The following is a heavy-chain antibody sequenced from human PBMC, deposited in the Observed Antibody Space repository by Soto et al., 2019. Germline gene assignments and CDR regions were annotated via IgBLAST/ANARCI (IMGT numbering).Heavy chain of an antibody. Sequence: PGGSLRLSWAASGFTFSRYEMNWVRQAPGKGLEWISYISTSGSTIYYADSVKGRFTISRDNAKNSLYLQMNSLRAEDTAVYYCARELAAAGSFDYWGQGTLVTVSS. CDR3: ARELAAAGSFDY. CDR1: GFTFSRYE. CDR2: ISTSGSTI. V-gene: IGHV3-48*03. D-gene: IGHD6-13*01. J-gene: IGHJ4*02.